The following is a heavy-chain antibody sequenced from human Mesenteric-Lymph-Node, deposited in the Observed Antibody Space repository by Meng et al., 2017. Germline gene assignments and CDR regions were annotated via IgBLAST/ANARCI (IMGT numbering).Heavy chain of an antibody. J-gene: IGHJ4*02. D-gene: IGHD3-22*01. CDR1: GGSIRNDQW. CDR2: IGYSGTI. V-gene: IGHV4-4*02. Sequence: QGRAQELGPVLGKPSGTLSLNCDVSGGSIRNDQWWSWVRQAPGKGLEWIGTIGYSGTIVYNPSLSSRVTMTLDTSKNQFSLKLSSVTAPDTAVYYCARRVHDGSGHHYFDYWGQGTLVTVSS. CDR3: ARRVHDGSGHHYFDY.